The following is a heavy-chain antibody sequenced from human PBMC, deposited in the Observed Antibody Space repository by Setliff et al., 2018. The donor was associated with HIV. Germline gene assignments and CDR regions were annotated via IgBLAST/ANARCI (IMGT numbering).Heavy chain of an antibody. J-gene: IGHJ6*03. CDR1: GFSLSTSGVG. CDR3: AHSYCSSTSCYPHYYYYMDV. CDR2: IYWDDDK. D-gene: IGHD2-2*01. V-gene: IGHV2-5*02. Sequence: ESGPTLVNPTQTLTLTCTFSGFSLSTSGVGVGWIRQPPGKALEWLALIYWDDDKRYSPSLESRLTITKDTSKNQVVLTMTNMDPVGTATYYCAHSYCSSTSCYPHYYYYMDVWGKGTTVTVSS.